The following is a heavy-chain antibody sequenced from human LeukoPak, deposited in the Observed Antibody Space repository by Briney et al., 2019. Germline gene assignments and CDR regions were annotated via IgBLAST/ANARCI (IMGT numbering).Heavy chain of an antibody. CDR2: ISGDGGSA. D-gene: IGHD6-19*01. J-gene: IGHJ4*02. CDR1: GFTFDDYV. Sequence: AGGSLRLSCAASGFTFDDYVMHWVRQAPGKGLEWVSLISGDGGSAYYGDSVKGRFTISRDNSKNSLYLQMNSLRPEDTALYYCAKDIGSSGWYQYWGQGTLVTVST. V-gene: IGHV3-43*02. CDR3: AKDIGSSGWYQY.